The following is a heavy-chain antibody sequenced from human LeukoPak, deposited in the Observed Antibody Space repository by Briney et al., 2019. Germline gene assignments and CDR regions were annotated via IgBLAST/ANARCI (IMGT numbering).Heavy chain of an antibody. V-gene: IGHV3-23*01. CDR3: AKHLGYSTSSGIDY. D-gene: IGHD6-6*01. Sequence: GGSLRLSCAASGFTFSTYAMSWVRRAPGKGLEWVSTISGGVLSTYYADSVKGRFTISRDNSKNTLYLQMNSLRADDTAVYYCAKHLGYSTSSGIDYWGQGTLVTVSS. J-gene: IGHJ4*02. CDR1: GFTFSTYA. CDR2: ISGGVLST.